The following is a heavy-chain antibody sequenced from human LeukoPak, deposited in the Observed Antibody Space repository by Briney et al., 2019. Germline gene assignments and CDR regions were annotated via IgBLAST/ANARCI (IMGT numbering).Heavy chain of an antibody. D-gene: IGHD4-17*01. CDR2: IYYTGST. J-gene: IGHJ4*02. CDR1: GPSVTCGDYF. V-gene: IGHV4-61*08. Sequence: KAAETLSLTCTVSGPSVTCGDYFWGWVRQPPGTGGEWIAYIYYTGSTNFHPSLRRRVTISVDTSKNQFSLKLSSVPAADTAVYYCASAVYGRRNDYGGQGTLVTVSS. CDR3: ASAVYGRRNDY.